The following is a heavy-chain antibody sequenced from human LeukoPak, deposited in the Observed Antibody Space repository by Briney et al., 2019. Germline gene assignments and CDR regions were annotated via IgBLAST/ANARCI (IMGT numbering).Heavy chain of an antibody. V-gene: IGHV1-46*01. D-gene: IGHD3-22*01. CDR3: AREDDSSGPFDY. CDR2: INPTGGST. Sequence: ASVKVSCKASGYTFPSYFMRWVRQAPGQGLEWMGIINPTGGSTTYAQKFQGRVTMTRDTSTSTVYMELSSLRSDDTAVYYCAREDDSSGPFDYWGQGTLVTVSS. CDR1: GYTFPSYF. J-gene: IGHJ4*02.